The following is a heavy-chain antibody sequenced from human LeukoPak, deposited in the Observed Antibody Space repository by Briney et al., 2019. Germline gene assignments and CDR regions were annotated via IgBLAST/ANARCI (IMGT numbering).Heavy chain of an antibody. J-gene: IGHJ4*02. CDR2: IDWDDE. D-gene: IGHD2-15*01. V-gene: IGHV2-70*11. CDR3: ARIAGGSGGCSIDF. CDR1: GFSLNTSGMC. Sequence: SGPTLVNPTQTLTLTCTFSGFSLNTSGMCVTWIRQPPGKALEWLARIDWDDEYYSTSLRTRLTISKDTSKNQVVLTMTNMDPVDTATYYCARIAGGSGGCSIDFWGQGTLVTVSS.